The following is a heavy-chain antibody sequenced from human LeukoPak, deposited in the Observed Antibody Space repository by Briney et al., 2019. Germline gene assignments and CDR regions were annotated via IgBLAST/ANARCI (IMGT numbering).Heavy chain of an antibody. J-gene: IGHJ4*02. D-gene: IGHD3-22*01. CDR3: ARHATLNYYDSSGYRY. Sequence: ASVKVSCKASGYTFTSYGISWVRLAPGQGLEWMGWISAYNGNTNYAQKLQGRVTMTTDTSTSTAYMELRSLRSDDTAVYYCARHATLNYYDSSGYRYWGQGTLVTVSS. CDR1: GYTFTSYG. CDR2: ISAYNGNT. V-gene: IGHV1-18*01.